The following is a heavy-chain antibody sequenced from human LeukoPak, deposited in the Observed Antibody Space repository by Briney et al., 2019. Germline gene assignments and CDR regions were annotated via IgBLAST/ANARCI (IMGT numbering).Heavy chain of an antibody. CDR1: GFTFSSYA. CDR2: ISYDGSNK. CDR3: ARDFLGGMDV. J-gene: IGHJ6*02. Sequence: GGSLRLSCAASGFTFSSYAMLWVRQAPGKGLEWVAVISYDGSNKYYADSVKGRFTISRDNAKNSLYLQMNSLRAEDTAVYYCARDFLGGMDVWGQGTTVTVSS. V-gene: IGHV3-30-3*01.